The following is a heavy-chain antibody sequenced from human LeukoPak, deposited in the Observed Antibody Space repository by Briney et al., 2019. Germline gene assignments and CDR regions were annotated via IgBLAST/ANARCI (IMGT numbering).Heavy chain of an antibody. CDR3: AKGGAAETLGP. CDR2: ISGSGGST. D-gene: IGHD6-13*01. Sequence: GESLKISCKGSGYSFSIYVMSWVRQAPGKGLEWVSAISGSGGSTYYADSVKGRFTISRDNSKNTLYLQVNSLRAEDTAVYYCAKGGAAETLGPWGQGTLVTVSS. J-gene: IGHJ5*02. CDR1: GYSFSIYV. V-gene: IGHV3-23*01.